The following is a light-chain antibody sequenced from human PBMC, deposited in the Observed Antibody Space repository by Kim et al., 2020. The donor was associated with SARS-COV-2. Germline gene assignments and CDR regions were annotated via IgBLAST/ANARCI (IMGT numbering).Light chain of an antibody. CDR3: QAWDSSTVV. J-gene: IGLJ2*01. CDR2: QDS. CDR1: KLGDKY. Sequence: VSPGQPASITCSGDKLGDKYACWYQQKPGQSPVVVIHQDSKRPSGIPERFSGSNSGNTATLTISGTQAMDEADYYCQAWDSSTVVFGGGTKLTVL. V-gene: IGLV3-1*01.